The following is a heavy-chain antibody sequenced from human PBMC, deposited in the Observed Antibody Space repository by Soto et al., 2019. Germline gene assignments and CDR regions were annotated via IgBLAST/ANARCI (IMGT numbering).Heavy chain of an antibody. CDR3: ATKPNALYYFDF. D-gene: IGHD3-16*01. CDR2: MHYSGLT. Sequence: PSPTCTVSWGSLNTADYYLTWVRQNPGKGLEWIGYMHYSGLTYFKPSLRSRVTISVDTSNNQFSLRLASVTAADTAVYYCATKPNALYYFDFWGQGALVTVSS. J-gene: IGHJ4*02. V-gene: IGHV4-31*02. CDR1: WGSLNTADYY.